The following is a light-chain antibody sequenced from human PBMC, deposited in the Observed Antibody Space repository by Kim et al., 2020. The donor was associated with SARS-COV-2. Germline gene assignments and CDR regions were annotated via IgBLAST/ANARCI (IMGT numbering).Light chain of an antibody. CDR3: MQALQTPYT. V-gene: IGKV2-28*01. Sequence: DIVMTQSALSLPVTPGEPASISCRSSQSLLYSNGYNYLGWFLQKPGQSPQLLIYLGSNRASGVPDRFSGSGSGTDFTLKISRVEAEDVGIYYCMQALQTPYTFGQGSKLEI. CDR1: QSLLYSNGYNY. CDR2: LGS. J-gene: IGKJ2*01.